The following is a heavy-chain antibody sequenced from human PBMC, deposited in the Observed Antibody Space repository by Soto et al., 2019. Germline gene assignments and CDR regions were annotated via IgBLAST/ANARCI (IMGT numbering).Heavy chain of an antibody. D-gene: IGHD3-16*01. J-gene: IGHJ4*02. Sequence: SETRSLTCIVSGDSVTYYYWNWVRQTPGKALEWIGYFYYSGTTNYNPSLKGRASISVDTSRNQFSLKLTSVTAADTAVYYCIRGGVAAPPHFEFWGQGKLVTVSS. CDR1: GDSVTYYY. V-gene: IGHV4-59*02. CDR3: IRGGVAAPPHFEF. CDR2: FYYSGTT.